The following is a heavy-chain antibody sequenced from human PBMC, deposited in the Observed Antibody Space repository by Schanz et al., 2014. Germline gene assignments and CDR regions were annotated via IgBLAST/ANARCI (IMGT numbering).Heavy chain of an antibody. Sequence: QIQLVQSGPEVKKPGATVKVSCKASGYIFINSGISWVRQATGQGLEWMGWMNPKTGNTDHAQKFQGRVSMTWDTSTSTAYLDLSRLRSEDTGVYYCARDAADFYDILTEEDYWGQGTLVTVSS. D-gene: IGHD3-9*01. V-gene: IGHV1-8*02. J-gene: IGHJ4*02. CDR2: MNPKTGNT. CDR1: GYIFINSG. CDR3: ARDAADFYDILTEEDY.